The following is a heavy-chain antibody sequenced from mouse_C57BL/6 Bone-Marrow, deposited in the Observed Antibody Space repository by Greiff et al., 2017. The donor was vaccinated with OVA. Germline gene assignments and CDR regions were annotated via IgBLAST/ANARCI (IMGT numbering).Heavy chain of an antibody. CDR1: GYSITSCYD. V-gene: IGHV3-1*01. J-gene: IGHJ1*03. CDR2: ISYSGST. D-gene: IGHD2-4*01. Sequence: EVKLMESGPGMVKPSQSLSLTCTVTGYSITSCYDWHWIRHFPGNKLEWMGYISYSGSTNYNPSLKSRISITHDTSKNHFFLKLNSVTTEDTATYYCARRGYDYDGYWYFDVWGTGTTVTVSS. CDR3: ARRGYDYDGYWYFDV.